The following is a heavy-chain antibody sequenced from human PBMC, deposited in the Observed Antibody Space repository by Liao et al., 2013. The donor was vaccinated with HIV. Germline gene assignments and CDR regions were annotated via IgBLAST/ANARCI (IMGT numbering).Heavy chain of an antibody. V-gene: IGHV4-34*02. CDR3: ASSSSYYESSGYYVF. CDR2: VNQSGST. Sequence: QVDLQQWGAGRLRPSETLSLTCAVYGGSFSGYYWSWIRQPPGKGLEWIGEVNQSGSTKYNPTLKSRLTISADTTKNQFSLNLSAVTAADTAVYYCASSSSYYESSGYYVFWGQGTLVTVSS. D-gene: IGHD3-22*01. CDR1: GGSFSGYY. J-gene: IGHJ4*02.